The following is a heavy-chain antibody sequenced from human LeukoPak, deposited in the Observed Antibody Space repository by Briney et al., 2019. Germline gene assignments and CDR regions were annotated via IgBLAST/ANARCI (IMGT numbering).Heavy chain of an antibody. Sequence: PSETLSLTCTVSGGSISSSSYYWGWIRQPPGKGLEWIGSIYYSGSTYYNPSLKSRVTISVDTSKNQFSLKLSSVTAADTAVYYCATHVPGGYYYYYYMDVWGKGTTVTVSS. CDR1: GGSISSSSYY. V-gene: IGHV4-39*01. CDR2: IYYSGST. CDR3: ATHVPGGYYYYYYMDV. D-gene: IGHD3-10*02. J-gene: IGHJ6*03.